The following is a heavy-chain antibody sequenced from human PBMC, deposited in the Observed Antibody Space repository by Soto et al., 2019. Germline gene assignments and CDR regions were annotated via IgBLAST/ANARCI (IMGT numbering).Heavy chain of an antibody. V-gene: IGHV3-66*04. CDR1: GFTFGTYA. D-gene: IGHD1-26*01. CDR2: HYSGGST. CDR3: ARHRHSRVRVGATSPLDP. Sequence: PGGSLRLSCAASGFTFGTYAMNWVRQAPGKGLEWVSVHYSGGSTYYADSVQGRFTISRDKSNNTLYLQMRRVRAEDTAVYFCARHRHSRVRVGATSPLDPWGQGTRVTVSS. J-gene: IGHJ5*02.